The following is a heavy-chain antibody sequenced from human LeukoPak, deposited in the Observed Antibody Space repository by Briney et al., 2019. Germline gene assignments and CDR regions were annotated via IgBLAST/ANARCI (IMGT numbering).Heavy chain of an antibody. V-gene: IGHV3-23*01. CDR3: ARFVSWAFDI. J-gene: IGHJ3*02. D-gene: IGHD3-3*01. CDR1: GFTFRTYA. Sequence: GGSLRLSCAASGFTFRTYAISWVRQAPGKGLEWVSDISGGGATTFYADSVKGRFTISRDNSKNTLYLQMNSLRPEDTAVYFCARFVSWAFDIWGQGTMVTVSS. CDR2: ISGGGATT.